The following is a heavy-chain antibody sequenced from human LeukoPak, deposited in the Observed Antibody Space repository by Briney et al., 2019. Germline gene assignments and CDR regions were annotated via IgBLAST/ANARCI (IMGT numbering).Heavy chain of an antibody. D-gene: IGHD3-16*01. CDR1: GITLSTHG. CDR3: MRGGGDY. Sequence: GSLRLPCLASGITLSTHGMKWVRQAPGKGLEWVANIKPGGGERYYVDSVKGRFTISRDNAKNSVDLQMNSLRVEDTAVYYCMRGGGDYWGQGTLVTVSS. CDR2: IKPGGGER. V-gene: IGHV3-7*01. J-gene: IGHJ4*02.